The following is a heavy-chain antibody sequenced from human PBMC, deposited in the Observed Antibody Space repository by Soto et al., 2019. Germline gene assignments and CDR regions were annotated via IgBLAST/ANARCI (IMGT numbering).Heavy chain of an antibody. Sequence: GGSLRLSCAASGFTFSSYAMHWVRQAPGKGLERVAVISYDGSNKYYADSVKGRFTISRDNSKNTLYLQMNSLRAEDTAVYYCAGAPLWYYDSSGYYPYWGQGTLVTVSS. CDR3: AGAPLWYYDSSGYYPY. CDR2: ISYDGSNK. D-gene: IGHD3-22*01. J-gene: IGHJ4*02. CDR1: GFTFSSYA. V-gene: IGHV3-30-3*01.